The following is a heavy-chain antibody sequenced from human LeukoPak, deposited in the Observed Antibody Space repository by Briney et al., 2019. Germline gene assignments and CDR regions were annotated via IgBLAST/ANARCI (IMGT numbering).Heavy chain of an antibody. CDR3: ASGIRGVMFYYYGMDV. CDR2: IYTSGST. V-gene: IGHV4-4*09. D-gene: IGHD3-10*01. J-gene: IGHJ6*02. CDR1: GDSISTSY. Sequence: PSETLSLTCTVSGDSISTSYWSWIRQPPGKGLEWIGYIYTSGSTNYNPSLKSRVTISVDTSKNQFSLKLSSVTAADTAVYYCASGIRGVMFYYYGMDVWGQGTTVTVSS.